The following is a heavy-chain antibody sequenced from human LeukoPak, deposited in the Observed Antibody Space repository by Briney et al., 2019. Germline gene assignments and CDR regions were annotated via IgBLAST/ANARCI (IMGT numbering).Heavy chain of an antibody. CDR3: AKDMFGGYSYGDAFDI. CDR1: GFTFDDYA. CDR2: ISWNSGSI. D-gene: IGHD5-18*01. J-gene: IGHJ3*02. V-gene: IGHV3-9*03. Sequence: GGSLRLSCAASGFTFDDYAMHWVRQAPGKGLEWVSGISWNSGSIGYADSVKGRFTISRDNAKNSLYLQMNSLRAEDMALYYCAKDMFGGYSYGDAFDIWGQGTMVTVSS.